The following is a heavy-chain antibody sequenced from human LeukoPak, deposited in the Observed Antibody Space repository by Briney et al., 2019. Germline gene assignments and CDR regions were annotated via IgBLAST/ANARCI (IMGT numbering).Heavy chain of an antibody. V-gene: IGHV3-74*01. CDR2: INSDGSST. Sequence: GGSLRLSCAASGFTFSSYWMHWVRQAPGKGLVWVSRINSDGSSTSYADSVKGRFTISRDNAKNTLYPQMNSLRAEDTAVYYCARDPGYSGYDYYYYGMDVWGEGTTVTVSS. D-gene: IGHD5-12*01. J-gene: IGHJ6*04. CDR3: ARDPGYSGYDYYYYGMDV. CDR1: GFTFSSYW.